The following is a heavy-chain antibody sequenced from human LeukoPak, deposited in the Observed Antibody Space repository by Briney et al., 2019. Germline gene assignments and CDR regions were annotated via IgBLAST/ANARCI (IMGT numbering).Heavy chain of an antibody. V-gene: IGHV3-48*03. D-gene: IGHD6-13*01. CDR1: GFTFSSYE. CDR2: ISGSGSSR. J-gene: IGHJ4*02. CDR3: ARVEQQLVWGY. Sequence: GGSLRLSCSASGFTFSSYEMNCVRQAPGKGLEWVSYISGSGSSRYYADSVKGRFTISRDNARNSLYLQMDSLRAEDTALYYCARVEQQLVWGYWGQGTLVTVSS.